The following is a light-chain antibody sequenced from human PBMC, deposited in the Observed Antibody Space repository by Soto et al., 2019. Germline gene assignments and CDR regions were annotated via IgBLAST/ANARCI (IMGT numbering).Light chain of an antibody. CDR1: SSDIGGYNY. V-gene: IGLV2-14*01. CDR3: TPYTSNSTLV. Sequence: QSALTQPASVSGSPGQSITISCTGTSSDIGGYNYVSWYQQHPGKAPKLMIYDVSNRPSGVSNRFSGSKSGNTASLTISGLQAEDEADFYCTPYTSNSTLVFGTGTKVTVL. CDR2: DVS. J-gene: IGLJ1*01.